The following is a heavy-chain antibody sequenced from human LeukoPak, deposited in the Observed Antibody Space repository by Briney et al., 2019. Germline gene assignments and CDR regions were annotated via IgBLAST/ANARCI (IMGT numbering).Heavy chain of an antibody. CDR2: ISGSGGST. J-gene: IGHJ4*02. Sequence: QAGGSLRLSCAASGFTFSSYAMSWVRQAPGKGLEWVSAISGSGGSTYYADSVKGRFTISRDNSKNTLYLQMNSLRAEDTAVYYCVRGVIITSPYYFDYWGQETLVTVSS. CDR1: GFTFSSYA. CDR3: VRGVIITSPYYFDY. V-gene: IGHV3-23*01. D-gene: IGHD3-10*01.